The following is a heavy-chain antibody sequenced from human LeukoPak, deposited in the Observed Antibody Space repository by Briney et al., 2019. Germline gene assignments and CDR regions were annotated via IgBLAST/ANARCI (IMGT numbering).Heavy chain of an antibody. CDR1: SGSFSGYY. CDR3: ARQRSPVTILHYFDS. Sequence: SETLSLTCAVYSGSFSGYYWSWIRQPPGKGLEWIGEINRGGSTNYNPSLKSRVTMSVDTSKNQFSLKLSSVTAADTAVYYRARQRSPVTILHYFDSWGQGTLVTVSS. V-gene: IGHV4-34*01. D-gene: IGHD4-17*01. J-gene: IGHJ4*02. CDR2: INRGGST.